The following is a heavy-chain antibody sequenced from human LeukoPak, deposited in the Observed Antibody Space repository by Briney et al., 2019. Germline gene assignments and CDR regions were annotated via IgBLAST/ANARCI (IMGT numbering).Heavy chain of an antibody. CDR1: GFTFSGFA. CDR2: ISGSGGST. Sequence: GGSLRFSCAASGFTFSGFAMSWIRQAPGKGLEWVSAISGSGGSTYYADSVKGRFTISRDNSKNTLYLQMNSLRAEDTAVYYCAKDYDSSSWPREETGGAEYFQHWGQGTLVTVSS. J-gene: IGHJ1*01. D-gene: IGHD6-13*01. CDR3: AKDYDSSSWPREETGGAEYFQH. V-gene: IGHV3-23*01.